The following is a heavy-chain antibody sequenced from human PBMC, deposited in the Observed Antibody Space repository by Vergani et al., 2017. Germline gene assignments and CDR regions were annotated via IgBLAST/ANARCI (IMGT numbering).Heavy chain of an antibody. V-gene: IGHV4-59*08. CDR1: GGSISSYY. CDR2: IYYSGST. CDR3: ACDRAGYSSGWYTHYFDY. J-gene: IGHJ4*02. D-gene: IGHD6-19*01. Sequence: QVQLQESGPGLVKPSETLSLTCTVSGGSISSYYCRWIRQPPGKGLEWIGYIYYSGSTNKHPSLKSRVTISVDTYKNQFSLKLSSVTAADTAVYYCACDRAGYSSGWYTHYFDYWGQGTLVTVSS.